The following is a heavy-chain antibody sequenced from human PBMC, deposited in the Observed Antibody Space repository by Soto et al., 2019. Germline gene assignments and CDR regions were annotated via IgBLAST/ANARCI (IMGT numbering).Heavy chain of an antibody. Sequence: QVQLVESGGGVVQPGRSLRLSCAASGFTFSSYAMHWVRQAPGKGLEWVAVISYDGSNKYYADSVKGRFTISRDNSKNPMYLLMNSLVADAAAVYYYARERLRGLLGVSIRPFDYWGQGTLVTVSS. CDR2: ISYDGSNK. CDR1: GFTFSSYA. V-gene: IGHV3-30-3*01. CDR3: ARERLRGLLGVSIRPFDY. J-gene: IGHJ4*02. D-gene: IGHD3-10*01.